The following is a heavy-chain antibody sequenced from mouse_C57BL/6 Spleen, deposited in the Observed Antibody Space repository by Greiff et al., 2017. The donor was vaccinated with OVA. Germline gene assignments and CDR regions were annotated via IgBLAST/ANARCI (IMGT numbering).Heavy chain of an antibody. Sequence: QVQLQQSGAELVRPGTSVKVSCKASGYAFTNYLIEWVKQRPGQGLEWIGVINPGSGGTNYNEKFKGKATLTADKSSSTAYMQLSSLTSEDSAVYFCGRGYGDYWGKGTTLTVSS. CDR3: GRGYGDY. CDR1: GYAFTNYL. D-gene: IGHD3-1*01. J-gene: IGHJ2*01. CDR2: INPGSGGT. V-gene: IGHV1-54*01.